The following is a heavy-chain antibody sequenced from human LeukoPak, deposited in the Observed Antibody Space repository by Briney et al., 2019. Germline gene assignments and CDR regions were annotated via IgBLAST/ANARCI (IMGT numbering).Heavy chain of an antibody. J-gene: IGHJ4*02. V-gene: IGHV3-20*04. CDR2: IKWHGGRT. CDR1: GFTFDDHC. CDR3: ARNVRSGYYYYFDY. Sequence: GVSLRLSCPASGFTFDDHCMILVRQAPGPGLESVAGIKWHGGRTGYADSVNERFTISRDNAKNSLYVQMNSLRPEDTALYYCARNVRSGYYYYFDYWGQGTLVTVSS. D-gene: IGHD3-22*01.